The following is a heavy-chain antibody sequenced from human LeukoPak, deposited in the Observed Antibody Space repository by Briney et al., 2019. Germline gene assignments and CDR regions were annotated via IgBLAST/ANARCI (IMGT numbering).Heavy chain of an antibody. CDR1: GDSVSSNSVT. V-gene: IGHV6-1*01. Sequence: SQTLSLTCAISGDSVSSNSVTWNWIRQSPSRGLEWLGRTYYRSTWYNDYAVSVRGRITVNPDTSKNQFSLQLNSVTPEDTAVYYCAGDTAMVTLGYWGQGTLVTVSS. D-gene: IGHD5-18*01. J-gene: IGHJ4*02. CDR2: TYYRSTWYN. CDR3: AGDTAMVTLGY.